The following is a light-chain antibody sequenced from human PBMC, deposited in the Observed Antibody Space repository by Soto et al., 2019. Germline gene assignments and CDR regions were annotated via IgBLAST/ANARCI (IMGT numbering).Light chain of an antibody. CDR2: DAS. V-gene: IGKV3-11*01. CDR3: QQRSNWLYT. Sequence: EIVLTHSPATLSLSPGERATLSCRASQSVSSYLAWYQQKPGQAPRILIYDASNRATGIPARFRGSGSGTDFTLTISSLEPEDFAVYYCQQRSNWLYTFGQGTKLEIK. CDR1: QSVSSY. J-gene: IGKJ2*01.